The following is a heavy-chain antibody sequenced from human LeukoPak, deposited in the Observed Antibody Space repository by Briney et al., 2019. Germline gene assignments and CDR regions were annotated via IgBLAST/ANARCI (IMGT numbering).Heavy chain of an antibody. Sequence: GGSLRLSCAASGFTFATYDMTWVRQAPGKGLEWVSSITRGGDITYYADSVTGRFTISRDNPKNTVYLQMNSLRAEDTAVYYCSQGNWGDDWGQGTLVTVSS. J-gene: IGHJ4*02. V-gene: IGHV3-23*01. CDR2: ITRGGDIT. CDR3: SQGNWGDD. CDR1: GFTFATYD. D-gene: IGHD7-27*01.